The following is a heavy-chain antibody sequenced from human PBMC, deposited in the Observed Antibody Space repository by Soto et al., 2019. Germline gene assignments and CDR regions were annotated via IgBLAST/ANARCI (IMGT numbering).Heavy chain of an antibody. J-gene: IGHJ3*02. CDR2: ISHDGSYK. CDR1: GFSFTTYV. D-gene: IGHD1-26*01. V-gene: IGHV3-30*18. Sequence: GGSLRLSCAASGFSFTTYVMHWVRQAPGKGLEWVAVISHDGSYKYYGDAVKGRFTISGDTSKNAVYLEMNSLRPEDTAVYYCAKGLLAIVGTTLPRDAFNIWGQGTMVTVSS. CDR3: AKGLLAIVGTTLPRDAFNI.